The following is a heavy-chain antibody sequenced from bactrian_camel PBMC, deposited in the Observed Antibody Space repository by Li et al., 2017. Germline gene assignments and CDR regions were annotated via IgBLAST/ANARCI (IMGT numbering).Heavy chain of an antibody. CDR1: GFTSSRAY. CDR2: ISSAGSNP. V-gene: IGHV3S40*01. Sequence: DVQLVESGGGLVQPGDSLRLSCAVSGFTSSRAYMSWVRQAPGKGLEWVSSISSAGSNPYYTDSVKGRFTISRDNAKTTVYLQLNSLKTEDTAMYYCVKGTSRMTAPGTLAGMAHGRGTQVTVS. J-gene: IGHJ4*01. D-gene: IGHD4*01.